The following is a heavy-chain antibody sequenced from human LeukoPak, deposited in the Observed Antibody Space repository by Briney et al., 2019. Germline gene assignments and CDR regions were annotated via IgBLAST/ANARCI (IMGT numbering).Heavy chain of an antibody. J-gene: IGHJ3*02. Sequence: GGSLRLSCAASGFTFSDYYMSWIRQAPGKGLGGVSYISSSGSTIYYADSVKGRFTISRDNAKNSLYLQMNSLRAEDTAVYYCARVPDYYDSPGAFDIWGQGTMVTVSS. V-gene: IGHV3-11*04. CDR3: ARVPDYYDSPGAFDI. CDR1: GFTFSDYY. CDR2: ISSSGSTI. D-gene: IGHD3-22*01.